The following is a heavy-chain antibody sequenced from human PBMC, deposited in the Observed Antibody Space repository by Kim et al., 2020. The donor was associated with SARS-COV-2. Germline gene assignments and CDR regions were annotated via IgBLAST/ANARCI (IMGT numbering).Heavy chain of an antibody. CDR2: VFSTGSASYST. J-gene: IGHJ5*02. V-gene: IGHV4-61*01. D-gene: IGHD5-18*01. CDR1: GVPVSSGSYH. Sequence: SETLSLTCTVSGVPVSSGSYHWTWIRQSPGKELECIGYVFSTGSASYSTTYNPALKSRVSISMDTSKNQFSLRLTSVTASDTAMYFCARGASLGGYSYGFEAWEQGTQVSVSA. CDR3: ARGASLGGYSYGFEA.